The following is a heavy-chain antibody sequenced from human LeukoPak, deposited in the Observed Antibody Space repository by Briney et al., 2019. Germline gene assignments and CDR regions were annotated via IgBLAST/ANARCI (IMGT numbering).Heavy chain of an antibody. J-gene: IGHJ4*03. CDR2: INQNGGEN. D-gene: IGHD6-13*01. V-gene: IGHV3-7*01. CDR3: ARDGTAPGLYFDL. Sequence: GGSPRLSCAVSGFTFSDFWMNWVRQAPGKELEWVASINQNGGENYYVDSVKGRFTVSRDNPRNSLYLQMSSLRAEDTAVYYCARDGTAPGLYFDLWGQGALVTVSS. CDR1: GFTFSDFW.